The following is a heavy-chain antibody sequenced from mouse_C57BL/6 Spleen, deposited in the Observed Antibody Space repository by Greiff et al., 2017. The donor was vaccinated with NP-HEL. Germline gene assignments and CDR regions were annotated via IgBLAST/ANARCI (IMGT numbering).Heavy chain of an antibody. V-gene: IGHV1-81*01. CDR1: GYTFTSYG. J-gene: IGHJ4*01. CDR3: AREDYDYGYAMDY. D-gene: IGHD2-4*01. CDR2: IYPRSGNT. Sequence: VQRVESGAELARPGASVKLSCKASGYTFTSYGISWVKQSTGQGLEWIGEIYPRSGNTYYNEKFKGKATLTADKSSSTAYMELRSLTSEDSAVYFCAREDYDYGYAMDYWGQGTSVTVSS.